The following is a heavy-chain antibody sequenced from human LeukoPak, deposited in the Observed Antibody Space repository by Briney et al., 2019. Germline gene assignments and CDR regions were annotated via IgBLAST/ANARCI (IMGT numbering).Heavy chain of an antibody. CDR3: ARTRWRGYDWGGWFDP. Sequence: ASVKVSCKASGYMFTGYYIHWLRQAPGQGLEWMGGINPDSGGTKYAQKFQGRVAMTTDTFTSTAYMELRSLRSDDTAVYYCARTRWRGYDWGGWFDPWGQGTLVSVTS. J-gene: IGHJ5*02. V-gene: IGHV1-2*02. CDR2: INPDSGGT. CDR1: GYMFTGYY. D-gene: IGHD3-16*01.